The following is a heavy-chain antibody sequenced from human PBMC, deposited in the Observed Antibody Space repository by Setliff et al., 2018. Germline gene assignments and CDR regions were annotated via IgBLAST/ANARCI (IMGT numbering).Heavy chain of an antibody. D-gene: IGHD1-1*01. Sequence: GGSLRLSCTASRFTFSVYVMAWVRQAPGKGLEWVSSITGSGGGTYYADSVKGRFIVSRDNSKNTLYLQMNSLRVDDTAIYYCAKELSMVYGNDWGLGTLVTVSS. CDR1: RFTFSVYV. CDR2: ITGSGGGT. CDR3: AKELSMVYGND. J-gene: IGHJ4*02. V-gene: IGHV3-23*01.